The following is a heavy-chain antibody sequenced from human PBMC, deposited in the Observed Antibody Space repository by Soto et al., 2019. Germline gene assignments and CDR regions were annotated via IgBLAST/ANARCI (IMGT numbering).Heavy chain of an antibody. D-gene: IGHD6-19*01. CDR1: GFTFRNYG. V-gene: IGHV3-74*01. CDR3: AVAVAGPTAIGY. Sequence: PGGSLRLSCAASGFTFRNYGMNWVRQAPGKGLVWVSRINSDGSSTSYADSVKGRFTISRDNAKNTLYLQMNSLRAEDTAVYYCAVAVAGPTAIGYWGQGTLVTVSS. CDR2: INSDGSST. J-gene: IGHJ4*02.